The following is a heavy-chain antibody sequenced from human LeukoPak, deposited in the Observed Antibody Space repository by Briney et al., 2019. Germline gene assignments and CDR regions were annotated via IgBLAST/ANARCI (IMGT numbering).Heavy chain of an antibody. CDR1: GFTFSAYW. CDR3: ARKTVVGSYFDY. Sequence: GALILSCAASGFTFSAYWMSWVRQAPGKGLEWVANIKQDGSDKYYVDSVKGRFTISRDNAKNSLYLQMNSLRAEDTAVYYCARKTVVGSYFDYWGQGTPVTVSS. D-gene: IGHD4-23*01. J-gene: IGHJ4*02. V-gene: IGHV3-7*03. CDR2: IKQDGSDK.